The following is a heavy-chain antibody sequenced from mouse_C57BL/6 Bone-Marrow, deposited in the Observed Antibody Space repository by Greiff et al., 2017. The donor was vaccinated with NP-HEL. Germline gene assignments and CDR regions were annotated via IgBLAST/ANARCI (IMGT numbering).Heavy chain of an antibody. CDR1: GYAFSSSW. CDR2: IYPGDGDT. CDR3: ARSQLRRYFDF. D-gene: IGHD2-12*01. J-gene: IGHJ1*03. V-gene: IGHV1-82*01. Sequence: QVQLQQSGPELVKPGASVKISCKASGYAFSSSWMNWVKQRPGKGLEWIGRIYPGDGDTNDNGKFKGKATLTADKSSSTAYMQLSSLTSEDSAVYFCARSQLRRYFDFWGTGTTVTVSS.